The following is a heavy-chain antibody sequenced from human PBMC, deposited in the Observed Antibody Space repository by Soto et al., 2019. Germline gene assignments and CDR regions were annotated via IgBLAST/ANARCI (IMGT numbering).Heavy chain of an antibody. D-gene: IGHD6-19*01. Sequence: GGSLRLSCAASGFTVSSNYMSWVRQAPGKGLEWVSVIYSGGSTYYADSVKGRFTISRDNSKNTLYLQMNSLRAEDTAVYYCARSLYPSSGCSGLRYWGQGTLVTV. V-gene: IGHV3-66*01. CDR1: GFTVSSNY. CDR3: ARSLYPSSGCSGLRY. J-gene: IGHJ4*02. CDR2: IYSGGST.